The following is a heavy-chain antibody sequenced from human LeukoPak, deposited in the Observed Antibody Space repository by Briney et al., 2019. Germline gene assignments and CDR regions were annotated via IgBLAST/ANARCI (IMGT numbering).Heavy chain of an antibody. J-gene: IGHJ3*02. Sequence: ASVKVSCKASGYTFTSYYMHWVRQAPGQGLEWMGIIDPTGGTTTYAQKFQGRVTMTRDTSTSTVYMELSSLRSEDTAVYYCARAVGALDIWGQGIMVTVSS. V-gene: IGHV1-46*01. CDR2: IDPTGGTT. D-gene: IGHD1-26*01. CDR3: ARAVGALDI. CDR1: GYTFTSYY.